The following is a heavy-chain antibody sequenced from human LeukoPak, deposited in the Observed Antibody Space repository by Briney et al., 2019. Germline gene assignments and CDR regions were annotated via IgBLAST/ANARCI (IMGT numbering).Heavy chain of an antibody. CDR2: IIPIFGTA. Sequence: GASVKVSCKASGGTFSSYAISWVRQAPGQGLEWMGRIIPIFGTANYAQKFQGRVTITADESTSTAYMELSSLRSEDTAVYYCALGDYYGSGSYYGGWGQGTLVTVSS. D-gene: IGHD3-10*01. V-gene: IGHV1-69*13. J-gene: IGHJ4*02. CDR3: ALGDYYGSGSYYGG. CDR1: GGTFSSYA.